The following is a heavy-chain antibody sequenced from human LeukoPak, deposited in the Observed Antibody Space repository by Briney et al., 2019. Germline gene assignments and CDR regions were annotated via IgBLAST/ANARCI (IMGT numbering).Heavy chain of an antibody. CDR1: GYTFTSYA. J-gene: IGHJ4*02. Sequence: GASVTVSCKASGYTFTSYAMHWVRQAPGQRLEWMGWINAGNGNTKYSQKFQGRVTITRDTSASTAYMELSSLRSEDTAVYYRARGFTTVTTWFDYWGQGTLVTVSS. D-gene: IGHD4-17*01. CDR2: INAGNGNT. V-gene: IGHV1-3*01. CDR3: ARGFTTVTTWFDY.